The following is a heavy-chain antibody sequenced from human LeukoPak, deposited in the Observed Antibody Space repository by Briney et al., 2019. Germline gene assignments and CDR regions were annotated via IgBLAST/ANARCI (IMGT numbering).Heavy chain of an antibody. CDR2: IWYDGSNK. CDR1: GFTFSSYG. Sequence: GRSLRLSCAASGFTFSSYGMHWVRQAPGKGLEWVTVIWYDGSNKYYADSVKGRFTISRDNSKNTLYLQMNSLRAEDTAVYYCARESLLPPQQLWFPGGVDYWGQGTLVTVSS. V-gene: IGHV3-33*01. D-gene: IGHD5-18*01. CDR3: ARESLLPPQQLWFPGGVDY. J-gene: IGHJ4*02.